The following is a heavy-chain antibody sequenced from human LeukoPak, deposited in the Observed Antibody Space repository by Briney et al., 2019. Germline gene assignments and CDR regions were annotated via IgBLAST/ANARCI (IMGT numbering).Heavy chain of an antibody. CDR2: IYSGGST. CDR3: AKKGVPAVSPSAFDI. Sequence: PGGSLRLSCAASGFTVSSNYMSWVRQAPGKGLEWVSVIYSGGSTYYADSVKGRFTISRDNSKNTLYLQMNSLRAEDTAVYFCAKKGVPAVSPSAFDIWGQGTMVTVSS. J-gene: IGHJ3*02. D-gene: IGHD2-2*01. CDR1: GFTVSSNY. V-gene: IGHV3-53*01.